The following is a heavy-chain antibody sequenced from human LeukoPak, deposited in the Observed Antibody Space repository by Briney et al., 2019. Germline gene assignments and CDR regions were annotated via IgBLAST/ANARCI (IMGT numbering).Heavy chain of an antibody. Sequence: GGSLRLSCAASGFTFSSYGMHWVRQAPGKGLEWVAVIWYDGSNKYYADSVKGRFTISRDNSKNTLYLQMSSLRAEDTAVYYCAREKRGMVRGVISYFDYWGQGTLVTVSS. V-gene: IGHV3-33*01. CDR2: IWYDGSNK. D-gene: IGHD3-10*01. CDR1: GFTFSSYG. J-gene: IGHJ4*02. CDR3: AREKRGMVRGVISYFDY.